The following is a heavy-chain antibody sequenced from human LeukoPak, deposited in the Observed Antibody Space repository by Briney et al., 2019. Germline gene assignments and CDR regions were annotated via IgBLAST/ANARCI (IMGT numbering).Heavy chain of an antibody. CDR3: ARGVWATTTGPNDAFDI. CDR1: GYSFTSYW. V-gene: IGHV5-51*01. CDR2: IYPSDSDT. Sequence: GESLKISCKGSGYSFTSYWIGWVRQMPGKGLEWMGIIYPSDSDTRYSPSFQGQVTISADKSISTAYLQWSSLKASDTAMYYCARGVWATTTGPNDAFDIWGQGTMVTVSS. J-gene: IGHJ3*02. D-gene: IGHD4-17*01.